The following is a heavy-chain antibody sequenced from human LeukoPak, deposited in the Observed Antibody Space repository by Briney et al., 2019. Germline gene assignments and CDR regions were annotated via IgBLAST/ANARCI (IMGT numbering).Heavy chain of an antibody. CDR3: AADFYTSYHLGY. CDR1: GFTVTVNY. D-gene: IGHD3-16*01. CDR2: IYRSGSI. Sequence: GGSLILSCAVSGFTVTVNYMSWVRQAPGKGLEWVSIIYRSGSISYADSVKGRFIISRDSSTNTLSLQMTSLRAEDTAVYYCAADFYTSYHLGYWGQGTLVTVSS. J-gene: IGHJ4*02. V-gene: IGHV3-66*01.